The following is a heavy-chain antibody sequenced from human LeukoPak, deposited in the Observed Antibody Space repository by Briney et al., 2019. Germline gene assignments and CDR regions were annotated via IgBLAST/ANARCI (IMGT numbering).Heavy chain of an antibody. J-gene: IGHJ4*02. CDR3: AKDLELSDYVPDY. V-gene: IGHV3-30*18. Sequence: PGGSLRLSCAASGFTFSSYGMHWVRQAPGKGLEWVAVISYDGSNKYYADSVKGRFTISRDNSKNTLYLQMNSLRAEDTAVYYCAKDLELSDYVPDYWGQGTLVTVSS. CDR1: GFTFSSYG. CDR2: ISYDGSNK. D-gene: IGHD4-17*01.